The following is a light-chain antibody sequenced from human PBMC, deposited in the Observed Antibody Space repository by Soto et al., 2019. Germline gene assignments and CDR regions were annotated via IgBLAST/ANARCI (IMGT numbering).Light chain of an antibody. V-gene: IGLV2-23*02. CDR1: SSNVGSYNL. Sequence: QSVLTQPASVSGSPGQSITISCTGTSSNVGSYNLVSWYQQHPGKAPKLMIYEVSKRPSGVSNRFSGSKSGNTASLTISGLQAEDEADYHCCSYAGSYPYVFGPGTKVT. CDR3: CSYAGSYPYV. CDR2: EVS. J-gene: IGLJ1*01.